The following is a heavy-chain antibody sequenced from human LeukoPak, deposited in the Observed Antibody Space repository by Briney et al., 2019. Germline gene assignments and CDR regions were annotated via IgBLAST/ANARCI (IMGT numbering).Heavy chain of an antibody. V-gene: IGHV3-53*01. CDR1: GFTVSSNY. CDR3: ARDESFYGSGRYY. CDR2: IYSGGST. Sequence: PGGSLRLSCAAPGFTVSSNYMSWVRQAPGKGLEWVSVIYSGGSTYYADSVKGRFTISRDNSKNTLYLQMNSLRAEDTAVYYCARDESFYGSGRYYWGQGTLVTVSS. J-gene: IGHJ4*02. D-gene: IGHD3-10*01.